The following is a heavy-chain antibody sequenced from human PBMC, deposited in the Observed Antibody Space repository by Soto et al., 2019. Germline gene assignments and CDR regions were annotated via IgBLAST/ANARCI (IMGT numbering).Heavy chain of an antibody. V-gene: IGHV4-31*03. CDR2: IYYSGST. J-gene: IGHJ4*02. D-gene: IGHD6-6*01. CDR1: GGSISSGGYY. CDR3: ASLSPRHEFDY. Sequence: QVQLQESGPGLVKPSQTLSLTCTVSGGSISSGGYYWSWIRQHPGKGLEWIGYIYYSGSTYYNPSLKSRVTISVDTSKIHFSLNLSSVTAADTAVYYCASLSPRHEFDYWGQGSLVTVSS.